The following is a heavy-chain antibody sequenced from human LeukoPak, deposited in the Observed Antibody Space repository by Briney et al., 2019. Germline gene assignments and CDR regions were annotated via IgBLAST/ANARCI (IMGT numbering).Heavy chain of an antibody. CDR2: IYTSGST. Sequence: PSQTLSLTCTVSGGSTSSGSYYWSWIRQPAGKGLEWIGRIYTSGSTNYNPSLKSRVTISVDTSKNQFSLKLSSVTAADTAVYYCATLDGYCSSTSCDPGDIWGQGTMVTVSS. CDR1: GGSTSSGSYY. D-gene: IGHD2-2*01. V-gene: IGHV4-61*02. CDR3: ATLDGYCSSTSCDPGDI. J-gene: IGHJ3*02.